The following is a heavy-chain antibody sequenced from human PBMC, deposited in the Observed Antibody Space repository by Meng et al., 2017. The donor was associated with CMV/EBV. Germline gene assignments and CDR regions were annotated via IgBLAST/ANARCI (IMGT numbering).Heavy chain of an antibody. CDR3: AGSQYEYFQH. V-gene: IGHV3-30*04. CDR2: ISYDGSNK. J-gene: IGHJ1*01. CDR1: GFTFSSYA. Sequence: GGSLRLSCAASGFTFSSYAMHWVRQAPGKGLEWVAVISYDGSNKYYADSVKGRFTISRDNSKNTLYLQMNSLRAEDTAVYYCAGSQYEYFQHWGQGTLVPSPQ.